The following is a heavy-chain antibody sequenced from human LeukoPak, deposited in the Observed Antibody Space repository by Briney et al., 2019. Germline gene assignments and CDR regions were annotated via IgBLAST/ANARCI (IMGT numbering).Heavy chain of an antibody. CDR3: ARGNYDCGGDCYTAEYFQH. CDR2: ISWNSGSI. Sequence: GGSLRLSCAASGFTFDGYAMHWVRQAPGKGLEWVSGISWNSGSIGYADSVKGRFTISRDNSKNTLYLQMNSLTAEDTAVYYCARGNYDCGGDCYTAEYFQHWGQGTLVTVS. D-gene: IGHD2-21*02. J-gene: IGHJ1*01. V-gene: IGHV3-9*01. CDR1: GFTFDGYA.